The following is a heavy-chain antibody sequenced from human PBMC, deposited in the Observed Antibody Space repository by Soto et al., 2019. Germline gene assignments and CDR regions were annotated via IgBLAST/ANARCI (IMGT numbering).Heavy chain of an antibody. V-gene: IGHV3-30-3*01. CDR1: GFTFSSYA. CDR3: ARTRSRITTVSRTDYYYGMDV. CDR2: ISYDGSNK. Sequence: QVQLVESGGGVVQPGRSLRLSCAASGFTFSSYAMHWVRQAPGKGLEWVAVISYDGSNKYYADSVKGRFTISRDNSKNTLYLQMNSLRAEDTAVYYCARTRSRITTVSRTDYYYGMDVWGQGTTVTVSS. D-gene: IGHD4-17*01. J-gene: IGHJ6*02.